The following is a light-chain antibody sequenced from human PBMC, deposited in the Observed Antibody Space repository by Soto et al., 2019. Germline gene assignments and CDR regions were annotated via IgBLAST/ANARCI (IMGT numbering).Light chain of an antibody. Sequence: QLVLTQPPSASGTPGQRVTISCSGSGSSIGTNTVNWYRQLPGTAPKLLIYGNNQRPSGVPDRFSGYKSGTSASLAISGLQSEDEAEYYCAAWDGSLNNVLFGGGTQLTVL. CDR2: GNN. J-gene: IGLJ2*01. V-gene: IGLV1-44*01. CDR3: AAWDGSLNNVL. CDR1: GSSIGTNT.